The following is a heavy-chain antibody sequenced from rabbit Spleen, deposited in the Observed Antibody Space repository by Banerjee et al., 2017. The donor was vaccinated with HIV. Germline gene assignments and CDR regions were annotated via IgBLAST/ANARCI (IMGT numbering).Heavy chain of an antibody. J-gene: IGHJ2*01. Sequence: QEQLEESGGDLVKPEGSLTLTCTASGFSFSSSYWICWVRQAPGKGLECIACIYAGSGSSTYYASWAKGRFTISKTSSTTVTLQMTSLTAADTATYFCARFSRSYDHIDLWGPGTLVTVS. CDR1: GFSFSSSYW. D-gene: IGHD6-1*01. CDR2: IYAGSGSST. V-gene: IGHV1S45*01. CDR3: ARFSRSYDHIDL.